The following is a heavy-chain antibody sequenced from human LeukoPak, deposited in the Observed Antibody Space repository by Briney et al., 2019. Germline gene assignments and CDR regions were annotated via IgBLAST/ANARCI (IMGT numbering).Heavy chain of an antibody. Sequence: PSETLSLTCTVSGGSISSYYWSWIRQPPGKGLEWIGYIYTSGSTNYNPSLKSRVTISVDTSKNQFSLKLSSVTAADTAVYYCARRKGVVAAPDWFDPWGQGTLVTVSS. J-gene: IGHJ5*02. D-gene: IGHD2-15*01. CDR1: GGSISSYY. CDR2: IYTSGST. V-gene: IGHV4-4*09. CDR3: ARRKGVVAAPDWFDP.